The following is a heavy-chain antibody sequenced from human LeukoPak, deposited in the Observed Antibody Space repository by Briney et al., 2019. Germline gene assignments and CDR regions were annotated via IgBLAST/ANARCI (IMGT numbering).Heavy chain of an antibody. CDR1: GFTFSSCS. CDR3: AKDAFCTSTNCYASYFDY. J-gene: IGHJ4*02. V-gene: IGHV3-23*01. CDR2: ISGSGGTT. D-gene: IGHD2-2*01. Sequence: GGSLRLSCAASGFTFSSCSMNWVRQAPGKGLEWVSAISGSGGTTHYADSVKGRFTISRDRSKNTLYLQMHSLRAEDTAVYYCAKDAFCTSTNCYASYFDYWGQGTLVTVSS.